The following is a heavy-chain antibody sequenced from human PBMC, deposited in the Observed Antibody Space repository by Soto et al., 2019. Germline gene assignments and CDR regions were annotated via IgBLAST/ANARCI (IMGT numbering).Heavy chain of an antibody. CDR1: GFTFSSYT. J-gene: IGHJ4*02. CDR3: TREHVVTIFRRGQRGSFDN. V-gene: IGHV3-21*01. D-gene: IGHD3-9*01. Sequence: GGSLRLSCAASGFTFSSYTMNWVRQAPGKWLEWVAFITSGSDYIYYADSVKGRFTISRDDANNSLFLQMSSLRAEDTAVYYCTREHVVTIFRRGQRGSFDNWSQGXLVTVS. CDR2: ITSGSDYI.